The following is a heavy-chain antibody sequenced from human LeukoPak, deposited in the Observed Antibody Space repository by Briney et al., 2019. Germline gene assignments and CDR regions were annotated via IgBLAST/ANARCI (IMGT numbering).Heavy chain of an antibody. CDR3: ARDGHGSGWYGNWFDP. D-gene: IGHD6-19*01. Sequence: SVKVSCKASGGTFSSYAISWVRQAPGQGLEWMGGIIPIFGTANYAQKFQGRVTITADKSTSTAYMELSSLRSEDTAMYYCARDGHGSGWYGNWFDPWGQGTLVTVSS. CDR2: IIPIFGTA. J-gene: IGHJ5*02. V-gene: IGHV1-69*06. CDR1: GGTFSSYA.